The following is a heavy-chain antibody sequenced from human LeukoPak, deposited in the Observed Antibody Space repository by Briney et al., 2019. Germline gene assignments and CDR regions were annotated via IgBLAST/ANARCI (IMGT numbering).Heavy chain of an antibody. CDR1: GGSISSYY. D-gene: IGHD2-15*01. Sequence: PSETLSLTCTVSGGSISSYYWSWIRQPAGKGLEWIGRIYTSGSTNYNPSLKSRVTISVDTSKNQFSLKLSSVTAADTAVYYCAGRIGATLSYYDYMDVWGIGTTVSISS. V-gene: IGHV4-4*07. CDR2: IYTSGST. J-gene: IGHJ6*03. CDR3: AGRIGATLSYYDYMDV.